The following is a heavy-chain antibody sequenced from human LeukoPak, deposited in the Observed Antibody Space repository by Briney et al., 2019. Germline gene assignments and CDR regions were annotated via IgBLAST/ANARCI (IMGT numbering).Heavy chain of an antibody. J-gene: IGHJ4*02. Sequence: PGGSLILSCAASGFIFSSYSMNWVRQAPGKGLEWVSSISSYSGSIYYADSLKGRFTISRDNAKNSLYLQMNSLRAEDTAVYYCARSGAPFDYWGQGTLVTVSS. D-gene: IGHD3-10*01. CDR1: GFIFSSYS. V-gene: IGHV3-21*01. CDR3: ARSGAPFDY. CDR2: ISSYSGSI.